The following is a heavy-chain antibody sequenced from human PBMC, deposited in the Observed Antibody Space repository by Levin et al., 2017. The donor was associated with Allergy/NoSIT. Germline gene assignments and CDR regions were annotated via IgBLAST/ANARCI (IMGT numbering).Heavy chain of an antibody. J-gene: IGHJ4*02. V-gene: IGHV3-30*18. Sequence: GGSLRLSCAASGFTFSSYGMHWVRQAPGKGLEWVAVISYDGSNKYYADSVKGRFTISRDNSKNTLYLQMNSLRAEDTAVYYCAKAAMRQQLVGYYFDYWGQGTLVTVSS. CDR2: ISYDGSNK. CDR3: AKAAMRQQLVGYYFDY. CDR1: GFTFSSYG. D-gene: IGHD6-13*01.